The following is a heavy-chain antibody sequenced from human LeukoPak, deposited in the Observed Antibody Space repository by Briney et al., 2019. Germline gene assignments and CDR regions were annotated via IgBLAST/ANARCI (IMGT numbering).Heavy chain of an antibody. Sequence: GGSVRLSCAASGFTFSSYAMSWVRQAPGKGLEWVSAISGSGGSTYYADSVKGRFTISRDNSKNTLYLQMNSLRAEDTAVYYCASRRGGEVDYWGQGTLVTVSS. CDR2: ISGSGGST. D-gene: IGHD3-16*01. CDR3: ASRRGGEVDY. V-gene: IGHV3-23*01. J-gene: IGHJ4*02. CDR1: GFTFSSYA.